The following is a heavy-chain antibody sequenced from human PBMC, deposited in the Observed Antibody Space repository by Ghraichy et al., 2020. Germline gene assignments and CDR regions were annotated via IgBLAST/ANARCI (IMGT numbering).Heavy chain of an antibody. V-gene: IGHV3-30*02. D-gene: IGHD3-16*02. CDR1: GFTFSSYG. Sequence: GGSLRLSCAASGFTFSSYGMHWVRQAPGKGLEWVAFIRYDGSNKYYADSVKGRFTISRDNSKNTLYLQMNSLRAEDTAVYYCAKDPSVSQSLDYWGQGTLVTVSS. J-gene: IGHJ4*02. CDR2: IRYDGSNK. CDR3: AKDPSVSQSLDY.